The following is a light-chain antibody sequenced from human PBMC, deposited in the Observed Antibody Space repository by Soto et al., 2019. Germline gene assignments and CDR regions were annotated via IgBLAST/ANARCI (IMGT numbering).Light chain of an antibody. CDR2: AAS. CDR3: QQANSFPLT. CDR1: QSISSW. V-gene: IGKV1-12*01. J-gene: IGKJ5*01. Sequence: DIQITPSPSPLSGSVGDRVTLTCRASQSISSWLAWYQQKPGKAPKLLIYAASSLQSGVPSRFSGSGSGTDFTLTISSLQPEDFATYYCQQANSFPLTFGQGTRLEIK.